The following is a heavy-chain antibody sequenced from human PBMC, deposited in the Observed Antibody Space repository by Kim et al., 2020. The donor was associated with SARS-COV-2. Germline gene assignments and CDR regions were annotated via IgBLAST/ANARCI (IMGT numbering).Heavy chain of an antibody. Sequence: GGSLRLSCAASGFTFSSYAMHWVRQAPGKGLEWVAVISYDGSNKYYADSVKGRFTISRDNSKNTLYLQMNSLRAEDTAVYYCARASSSGWYGRSAFDIWGQGTMVTVSS. CDR3: ARASSSGWYGRSAFDI. J-gene: IGHJ3*02. CDR2: ISYDGSNK. V-gene: IGHV3-30*04. D-gene: IGHD6-19*01. CDR1: GFTFSSYA.